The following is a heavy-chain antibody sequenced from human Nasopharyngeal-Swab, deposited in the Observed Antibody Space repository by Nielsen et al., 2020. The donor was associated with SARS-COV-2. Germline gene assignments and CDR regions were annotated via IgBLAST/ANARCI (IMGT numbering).Heavy chain of an antibody. Sequence: GESLKISCAASGFTFSDYDMHWVRQAPGKGLEHVSGISRDGRSIFFADSVRDRFTISRDNSKNTLYLQMGGLRAEDMAVYYCAKPASGSYFSDFDYWGQGTLVTVSS. CDR1: GFTFSDYD. D-gene: IGHD1-26*01. J-gene: IGHJ4*02. CDR3: AKPASGSYFSDFDY. CDR2: ISRDGRSI. V-gene: IGHV3-64*02.